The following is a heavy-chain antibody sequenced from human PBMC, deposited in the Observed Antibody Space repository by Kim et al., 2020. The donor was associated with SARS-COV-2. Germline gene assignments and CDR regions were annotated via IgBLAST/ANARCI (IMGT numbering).Heavy chain of an antibody. D-gene: IGHD1-1*01. J-gene: IGHJ4*02. CDR3: AKGGGRQQRYFDY. V-gene: IGHV3-23*01. CDR2: ISGTGGIT. Sequence: GGSLRLSCAASGFTFSSYGMSWVRQAPGKGLEWVSIISGTGGITFYADSVNGRFTISRDNSKNTLYLQMSSLRAEDTAVYYCAKGGGRQQRYFDYWGQGTLVTVSS. CDR1: GFTFSSYG.